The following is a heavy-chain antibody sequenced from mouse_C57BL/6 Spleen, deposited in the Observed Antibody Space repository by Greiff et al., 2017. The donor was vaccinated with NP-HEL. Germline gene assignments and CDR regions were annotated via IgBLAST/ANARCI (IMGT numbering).Heavy chain of an antibody. CDR1: GYTFTSYW. CDR2: IDPSDSYT. CDR3: ARSGLGRQYFDY. Sequence: VKLQESGAELVMPGASVKLSCKASGYTFTSYWMHWVKQRPGQGLEWIGEIDPSDSYTNYNQKFKGKSTLTVDKSSSTAYMQLSSLTSEDSAVYYCARSGLGRQYFDYWGQGTTLTVSS. D-gene: IGHD4-1*01. V-gene: IGHV1-69*01. J-gene: IGHJ2*01.